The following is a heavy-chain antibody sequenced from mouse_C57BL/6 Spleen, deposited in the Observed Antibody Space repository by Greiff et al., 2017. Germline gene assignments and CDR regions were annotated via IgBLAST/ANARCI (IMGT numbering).Heavy chain of an antibody. J-gene: IGHJ1*03. CDR3: ARMYYGSSYGYFGV. CDR1: GYTFTTYP. V-gene: IGHV1-47*01. D-gene: IGHD1-1*01. CDR2: FHPYNDDT. Sequence: VKLVESGAELVKPGASVKMSCKASGYTFTTYPIEWMKQNHGKSLEWIGNFHPYNDDTKYNEKFKGKATLTVEKSSSTVYLELSRLTSDDSAVYYCARMYYGSSYGYFGVWGTGTTVTVSS.